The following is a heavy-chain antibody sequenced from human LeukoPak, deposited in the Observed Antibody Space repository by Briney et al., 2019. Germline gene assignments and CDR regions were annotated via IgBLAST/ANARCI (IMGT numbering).Heavy chain of an antibody. Sequence: SVKVSCKASGGTFSSYAISWVRQAPGQGLEWMGEIIPIFGTANFAQRFQDRVTITADESTSTAYMEVNSLKSEDTAVYYCARDVQQWLVSGGEFDYWGQGTLVTVSS. J-gene: IGHJ4*02. CDR3: ARDVQQWLVSGGEFDY. V-gene: IGHV1-69*13. CDR2: IIPIFGTA. CDR1: GGTFSSYA. D-gene: IGHD6-19*01.